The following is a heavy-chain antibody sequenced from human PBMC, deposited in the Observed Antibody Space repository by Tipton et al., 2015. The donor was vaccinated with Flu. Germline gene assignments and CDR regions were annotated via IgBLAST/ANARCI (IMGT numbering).Heavy chain of an antibody. V-gene: IGHV1-69*18. J-gene: IGHJ6*02. CDR1: GGTFSSYA. CDR3: ARDRSPMYAIGKYSEDYYYGLGV. D-gene: IGHD2-8*01. CDR2: IIPIFGTS. Sequence: QVQLVQSGAEVKKPGSSVRVSCKASGGTFSSYAISWVRQAPGQGLEWMGRIIPIFGTSLHAQKFQGKVTITADESTSTVYMEVYSLTSEDTALYYCARDRSPMYAIGKYSEDYYYGLGVWGQGTAVTVSS.